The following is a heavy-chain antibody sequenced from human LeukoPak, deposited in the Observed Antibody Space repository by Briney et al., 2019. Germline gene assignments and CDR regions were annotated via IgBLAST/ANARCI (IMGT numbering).Heavy chain of an antibody. Sequence: SVKVSCKTSGGTFSSDIISWVRQAPGQGLEWMGEIIPIFGTANYAQKFQGRVTITADKSTSTAYMELSSLRSEDTAVYYCARDLAARNYYYYYMDVWGKGTTVTVSS. J-gene: IGHJ6*03. D-gene: IGHD6-6*01. V-gene: IGHV1-69*06. CDR3: ARDLAARNYYYYYMDV. CDR1: GGTFSSDI. CDR2: IIPIFGTA.